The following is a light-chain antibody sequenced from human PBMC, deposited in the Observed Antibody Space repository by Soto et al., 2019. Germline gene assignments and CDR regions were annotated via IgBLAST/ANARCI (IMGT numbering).Light chain of an antibody. J-gene: IGLJ1*01. Sequence: QSVLTQPASVSGSPGQSITISCTGTSSDVGGYNYVSWYQQHPGKAPKLMIYDVSNRPSGVSNRFSGSKSGNTASLTISGLEAEDEAVYYCSSYTSSSTRVFGTGPKVTVL. CDR3: SSYTSSSTRV. CDR1: SSDVGGYNY. V-gene: IGLV2-14*01. CDR2: DVS.